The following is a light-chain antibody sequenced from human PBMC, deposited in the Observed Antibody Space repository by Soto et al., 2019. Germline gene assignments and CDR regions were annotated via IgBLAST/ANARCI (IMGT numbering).Light chain of an antibody. CDR3: QQYNSYPYT. Sequence: DIQLTQSPSFLSASVGDRVTITCRASQGISSHLGWYQQKPGKAPKLLIYAASTLQTGVPSRFSGSGSGTEFTLTISSLQPEDFATYYCQQYNSYPYTFGQGTKLEIK. CDR2: AAS. V-gene: IGKV1-9*01. J-gene: IGKJ2*01. CDR1: QGISSH.